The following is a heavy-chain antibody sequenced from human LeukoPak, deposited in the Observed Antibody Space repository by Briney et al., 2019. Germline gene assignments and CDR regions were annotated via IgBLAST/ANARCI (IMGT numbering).Heavy chain of an antibody. CDR2: INHSGST. J-gene: IGHJ3*02. V-gene: IGHV4-34*01. CDR3: ARELVANRAFDI. CDR1: GGSFSGYY. Sequence: SETLSLTRAVYGGSFSGYYWSWIRQPPGKGLEWIGEINHSGSTNYNPSLKSRVTISVDTSKNQFSLKLSSVTAADTAVYYCARELVANRAFDIWCQGTMVTVSS. D-gene: IGHD2-15*01.